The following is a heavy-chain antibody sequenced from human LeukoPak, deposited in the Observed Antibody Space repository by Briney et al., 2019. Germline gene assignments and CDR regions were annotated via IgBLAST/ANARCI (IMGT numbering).Heavy chain of an antibody. D-gene: IGHD6-19*01. CDR1: GFTFSTYN. CDR2: INADSSTI. J-gene: IGHJ4*02. V-gene: IGHV3-48*01. CDR3: VKERDRGTDVADDFDF. Sequence: GGSLRLSCAASGFTFSTYNMNWVRQAPGKGLEWISYINADSSTIQYADSVRGRFTTSRDNAKNSLYLQMNSLRAEDTAVYYCVKERDRGTDVADDFDFWGQGTLVTVSS.